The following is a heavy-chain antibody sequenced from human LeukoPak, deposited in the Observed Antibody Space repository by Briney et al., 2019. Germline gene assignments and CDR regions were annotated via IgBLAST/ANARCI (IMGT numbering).Heavy chain of an antibody. J-gene: IGHJ4*02. CDR1: GFTFSSYA. V-gene: IGHV3-30*04. CDR3: ARDTSFAVGATLDF. CDR2: VSYGGSNK. D-gene: IGHD1-26*01. Sequence: GGSLRLSCAAPGFTFSSYAMHWVRQAPGKGLEWVAVVSYGGSNKYYANSVKGRFTISRDKSKNTLHLQMNSLRAEDTAIYYCARDTSFAVGATLDFWGQGTLVTVSS.